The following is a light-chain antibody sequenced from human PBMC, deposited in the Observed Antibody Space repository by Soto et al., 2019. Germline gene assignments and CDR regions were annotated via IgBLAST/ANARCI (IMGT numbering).Light chain of an antibody. CDR1: SGHSSYA. Sequence: QAVVTQSPSASASLGASVKLTCTLSSGHSSYAIAWHQQQPEKGPRYLMKLNSDGSHSKGDGIPDRFSGSSSGAERYLTISSLQSEDEADYYCQTWGTGIRVFGGGTKQTVL. V-gene: IGLV4-69*01. J-gene: IGLJ3*02. CDR2: LNSDGSH. CDR3: QTWGTGIRV.